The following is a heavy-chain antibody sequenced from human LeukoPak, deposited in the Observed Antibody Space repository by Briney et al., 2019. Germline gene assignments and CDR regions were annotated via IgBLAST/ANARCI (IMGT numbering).Heavy chain of an antibody. D-gene: IGHD2-15*01. V-gene: IGHV3-15*01. CDR2: IKSKTDGGTT. Sequence: GGSLRLSCAASGFTFSNAWMSWIRQAPGKGLKWVGRIKSKTDGGTTDYAAPVKGRFTISRDDSKNTLYLQMNSLKTEDTAVYYCRCGSCYHPLLYYYYYMDVWGKGTTVTVSS. CDR3: RCGSCYHPLLYYYYYMDV. CDR1: GFTFSNAW. J-gene: IGHJ6*03.